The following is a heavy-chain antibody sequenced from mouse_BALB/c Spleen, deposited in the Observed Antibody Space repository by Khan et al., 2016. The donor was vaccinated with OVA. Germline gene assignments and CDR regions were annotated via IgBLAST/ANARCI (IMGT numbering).Heavy chain of an antibody. D-gene: IGHD2-1*01. Sequence: QIQLVQSGPELMKPGASVRISCKASGYTLTNYGMNWVKQAPGKGLKWMGWINTYTGEATYADDFKGRFAFSLETSASTAYLQINNLKNEDTATYFCSRSNGNYWFAYWGQGTLVTVSA. V-gene: IGHV9-3-1*01. CDR2: INTYTGEA. CDR1: GYTLTNYG. J-gene: IGHJ3*01. CDR3: SRSNGNYWFAY.